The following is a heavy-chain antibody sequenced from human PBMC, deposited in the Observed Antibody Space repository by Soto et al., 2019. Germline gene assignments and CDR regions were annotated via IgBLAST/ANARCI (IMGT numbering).Heavy chain of an antibody. CDR3: ASRMAYSSSWLRYYYGMDV. CDR1: GGTFSSYA. J-gene: IGHJ6*02. D-gene: IGHD6-13*01. Sequence: ASVKVSCKASGGTFSSYAISWVRQAPGQGLEWMGGIIPIFGTANYAQKFQGRVTITADKSTSTAYMELSSLRSEDTAVYYCASRMAYSSSWLRYYYGMDVWGQGTTVTVSS. CDR2: IIPIFGTA. V-gene: IGHV1-69*06.